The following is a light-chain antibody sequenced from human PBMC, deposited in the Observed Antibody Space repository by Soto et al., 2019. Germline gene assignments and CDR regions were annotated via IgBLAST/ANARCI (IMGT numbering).Light chain of an antibody. CDR2: ANN. V-gene: IGLV1-40*01. Sequence: QSVLTQPPSVSGAPGQRVTISCTGSNSDIGAGYDVHWYQQLPGTAPKLVIYANNNRPSGVPDRFSASKSGTSASLAITGLQADDEADYYCQSYDSSLRGVFGTGTKVTVL. J-gene: IGLJ1*01. CDR1: NSDIGAGYD. CDR3: QSYDSSLRGV.